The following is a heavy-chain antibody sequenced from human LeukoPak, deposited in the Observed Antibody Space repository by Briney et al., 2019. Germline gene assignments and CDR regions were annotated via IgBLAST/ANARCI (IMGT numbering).Heavy chain of an antibody. CDR3: AREGTATDGMGFDY. V-gene: IGHV4-31*03. CDR2: IYYSGST. Sequence: SSETLSLTCTVSGGSISSGGYYWNWIRQHPGKGLEWMGYIYYSGSTYYSPSLNSRVTTSGDTSKNQFSLKLSSVTAADTAVYYCAREGTATDGMGFDYWGQGTLVTVSS. D-gene: IGHD6-13*01. J-gene: IGHJ4*02. CDR1: GGSISSGGYY.